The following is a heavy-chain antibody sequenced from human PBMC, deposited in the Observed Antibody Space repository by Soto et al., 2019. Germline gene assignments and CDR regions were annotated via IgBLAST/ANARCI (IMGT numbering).Heavy chain of an antibody. J-gene: IGHJ4*02. Sequence: SETLSLTCTVSGGSISSSSYYWGWIRQPPGKGLEWIGSIYYSGSTYYNPSLKSRVTISVDTSKNQFSLKLSSVTAADTAVYYCARCASSCSLGFWGQGTLVTVSS. D-gene: IGHD2-15*01. V-gene: IGHV4-39*01. CDR3: ARCASSCSLGF. CDR2: IYYSGST. CDR1: GGSISSSSYY.